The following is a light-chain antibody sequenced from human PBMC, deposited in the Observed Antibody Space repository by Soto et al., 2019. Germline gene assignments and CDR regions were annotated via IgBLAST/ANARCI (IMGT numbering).Light chain of an antibody. CDR1: LDIRND. CDR3: LQHKSYPWT. J-gene: IGKJ1*01. CDR2: DAS. Sequence: DIQVTQSPSSLSASVGDRVSITCRASLDIRNDLDWYQQKPGKAPKRLIYDASTLQSGVPSRFSGAGSGAEFTLTINGLQSEDFATYFCLQHKSYPWTFGQGTKV. V-gene: IGKV1-17*01.